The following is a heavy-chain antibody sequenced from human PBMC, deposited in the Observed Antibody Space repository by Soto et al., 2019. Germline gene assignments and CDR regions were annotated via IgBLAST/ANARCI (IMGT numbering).Heavy chain of an antibody. D-gene: IGHD6-25*01. V-gene: IGHV3-21*01. CDR3: TRDASRHSGAGGCFDP. J-gene: IGHJ5*02. CDR1: GVTIRSFS. Sequence: GGSLTLSCAVSGVTIRSFSMNWGRPAPGEGVEWVSTISSNSAYIYYTPALRGRITISRDNAKNALPLQMNSLRAEDTAVYYCTRDASRHSGAGGCFDPWGPGTLVTVSS. CDR2: ISSNSAYI.